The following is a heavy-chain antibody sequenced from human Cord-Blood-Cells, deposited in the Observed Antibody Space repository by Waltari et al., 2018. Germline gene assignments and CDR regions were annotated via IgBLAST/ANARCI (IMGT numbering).Heavy chain of an antibody. V-gene: IGHV3-7*01. CDR2: IKQEGSEK. J-gene: IGHJ4*02. D-gene: IGHD3-22*01. Sequence: EVQLVESGGGLVQPGGSLRLSCAASGFTFSSYWMSWVRQAPGKGLEWVANIKQEGSEKYYVDSVKGRFTISRDNAKNSLYLQMNSLRAEDTAVYYCARSYYDSSGYFDYWGQGTLVTVSS. CDR3: ARSYYDSSGYFDY. CDR1: GFTFSSYW.